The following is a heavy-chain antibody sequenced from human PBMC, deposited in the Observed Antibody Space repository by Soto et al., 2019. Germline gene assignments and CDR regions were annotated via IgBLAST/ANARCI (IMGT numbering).Heavy chain of an antibody. CDR2: ISYDGSNK. J-gene: IGHJ3*02. CDR1: GLTFSSYA. Sequence: GGSLRLSCAASGLTFSSYAMHWVRQAPGKGLEWVAVISYDGSNKYYADSVKGRFTISRDNSKNTLYLQMNSLRAEDTAVYYCARERTDDAFDIWGQGTMVTVSS. CDR3: ARERTDDAFDI. V-gene: IGHV3-30-3*01.